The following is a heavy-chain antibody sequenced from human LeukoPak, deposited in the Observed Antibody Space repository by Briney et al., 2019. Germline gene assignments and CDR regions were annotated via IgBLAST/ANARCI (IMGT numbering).Heavy chain of an antibody. CDR3: ATDQRVYYDILTGYYNDSVY. D-gene: IGHD3-9*01. Sequence: ASVKVSCKVSGYTLTELSMHWVRQAPGKGLEWMGGFDPGDGETIYAQKFQGRVTMTEDTSTDTAYMELSSLRSEDTAVYYCATDQRVYYDILTGYYNDSVYWGQGTLVTVSS. V-gene: IGHV1-24*01. CDR2: FDPGDGET. CDR1: GYTLTELS. J-gene: IGHJ4*02.